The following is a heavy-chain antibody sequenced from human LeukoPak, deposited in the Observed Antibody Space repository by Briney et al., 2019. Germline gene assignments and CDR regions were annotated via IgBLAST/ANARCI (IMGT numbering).Heavy chain of an antibody. D-gene: IGHD3-10*01. V-gene: IGHV7-4-1*02. CDR1: GYTFTNHS. CDR3: ARRSMVQHMDV. Sequence: ASVKVSCKASGYTFTNHSINWVRQALGQGLEYMVWINTNTGNPTYAQAFTARIVFSLDPSVSTTYLQLRSLKAEDTAVYFCARRSMVQHMDVWGKGTTVIVSS. CDR2: INTNTGNP. J-gene: IGHJ6*03.